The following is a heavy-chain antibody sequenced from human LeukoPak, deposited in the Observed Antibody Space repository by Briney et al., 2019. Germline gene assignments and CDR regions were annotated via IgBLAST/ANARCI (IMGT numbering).Heavy chain of an antibody. D-gene: IGHD3-22*01. V-gene: IGHV4-39*01. J-gene: IGHJ3*01. Sequence: SETLSLTCAVSGGSISSTSYYWAWIRQPPGKGLEWIGTIYYSGSTYHNPSLKSRITMSVDTSRNQFSLKLSSVDAADTAVYYCAKAGVRYFDSSGLYAFDFWGQGTTVTVSS. CDR1: GGSISSTSYY. CDR3: AKAGVRYFDSSGLYAFDF. CDR2: IYYSGST.